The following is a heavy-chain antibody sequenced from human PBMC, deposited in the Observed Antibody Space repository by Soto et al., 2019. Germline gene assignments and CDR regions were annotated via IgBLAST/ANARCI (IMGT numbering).Heavy chain of an antibody. J-gene: IGHJ6*02. V-gene: IGHV1-46*01. CDR1: GYTFTSYY. Sequence: ASVKVSCKASGYTFTSYYMHWVRQAPGQGLEWMGIINPSGGSTSYAQKFQGRVTMTRDTSTSTVYMELSSLRSEDTAVYYCASDSSGWYRNYYYGMGVWGQGTTVTVSS. CDR2: INPSGGST. D-gene: IGHD6-19*01. CDR3: ASDSSGWYRNYYYGMGV.